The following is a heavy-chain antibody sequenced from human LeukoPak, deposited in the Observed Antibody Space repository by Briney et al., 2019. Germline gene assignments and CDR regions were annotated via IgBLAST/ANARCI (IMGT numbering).Heavy chain of an antibody. CDR1: GFTVSSNY. CDR3: AKDRIVGATARLFDY. Sequence: PGGSLRLSCAASGFTVSSNYMSWVRQAPGKGLGWVSGISGSGDSTYYADSVKGRFTISRDNSKNTLHLQMNSLRAEDTAVYYCAKDRIVGATARLFDYWGQGTLVTVSS. CDR2: ISGSGDST. D-gene: IGHD1-26*01. J-gene: IGHJ4*02. V-gene: IGHV3-23*01.